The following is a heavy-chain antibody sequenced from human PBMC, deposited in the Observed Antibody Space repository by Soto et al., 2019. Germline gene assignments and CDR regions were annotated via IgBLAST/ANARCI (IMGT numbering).Heavy chain of an antibody. CDR2: IYSGGST. CDR3: ASGGYCSGGSCYSTYAFDI. D-gene: IGHD2-15*01. J-gene: IGHJ3*02. Sequence: PGGSLRLSCAASGFTVSSNYMSWVRQAPGKGLEWVSVIYSGGSTYYADSVKGRFTISRHNSKNTLYLQMNSLRAEDTAVYYCASGGYCSGGSCYSTYAFDIWGQGTMVTVSS. CDR1: GFTVSSNY. V-gene: IGHV3-53*04.